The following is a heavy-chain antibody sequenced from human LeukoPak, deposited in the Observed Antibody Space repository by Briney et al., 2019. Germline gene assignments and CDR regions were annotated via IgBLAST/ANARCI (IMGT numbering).Heavy chain of an antibody. D-gene: IGHD3-10*01. J-gene: IGHJ5*02. Sequence: SETLSLTCAVYGGSFSGYYWSWIRQPPGKGLEWIGYIYYSGSTNYNPSLKSRVTISVDTSKNQFSLKLSSVTAADTAAYYCARRAYYYGSGSYYYWFDPWGQGTLVTVSS. CDR1: GGSFSGYY. CDR3: ARRAYYYGSGSYYYWFDP. CDR2: IYYSGST. V-gene: IGHV4-59*08.